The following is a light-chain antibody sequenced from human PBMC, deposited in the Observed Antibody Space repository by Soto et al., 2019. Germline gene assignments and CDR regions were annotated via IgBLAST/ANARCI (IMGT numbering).Light chain of an antibody. CDR3: QQRSNWPT. J-gene: IGKJ5*01. V-gene: IGKV3-11*01. CDR1: QSVSSY. Sequence: IQSPSSLFASVGERVTVTCRASQSVSSYLAWYQQKPGQAPRLLIYDASNRATGIPARFSGSGSGTDFTLTISSLEPEDFAVYYCQQRSNWPTFGQGTRLEIK. CDR2: DAS.